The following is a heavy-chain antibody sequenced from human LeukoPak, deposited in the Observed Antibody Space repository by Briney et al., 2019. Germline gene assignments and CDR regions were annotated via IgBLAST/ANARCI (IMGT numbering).Heavy chain of an antibody. CDR1: GFTLSSYA. CDR3: ARPISRWLQLPDY. CDR2: ISYDGSNK. J-gene: IGHJ4*02. V-gene: IGHV3-30-3*01. D-gene: IGHD5-24*01. Sequence: GGSLRLSCAASGFTLSSYAMHWVRQAPGKGLEWVAVISYDGSNKYYADSVKGRFTISRDNSKNTLYLQMNSLRAEDTAVYYCARPISRWLQLPDYWGQGTLVTVSS.